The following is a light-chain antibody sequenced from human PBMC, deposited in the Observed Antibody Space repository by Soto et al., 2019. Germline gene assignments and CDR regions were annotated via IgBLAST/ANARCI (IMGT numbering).Light chain of an antibody. V-gene: IGLV2-23*01. CDR3: CSYAGSSTLV. CDR2: EGS. J-gene: IGLJ2*01. CDR1: SSDI. Sequence: QSALTQPASVSGSLGQPITISCTGTSSDIVSWYQQHPGKAPKLIIYEGSKRPSGVSNRFSGSKSGNTSSLTISGLQAEDEADYYCCSYAGSSTLVFGGGTKVTVL.